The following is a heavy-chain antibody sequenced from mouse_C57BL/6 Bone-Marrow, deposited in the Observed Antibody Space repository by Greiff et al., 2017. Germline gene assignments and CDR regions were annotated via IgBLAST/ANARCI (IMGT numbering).Heavy chain of an antibody. D-gene: IGHD1-1*01. V-gene: IGHV5-4*01. CDR3: ARLSTVVATDY. CDR1: GFTFSSYA. CDR2: ISDGGSYT. Sequence: EVQLVESGGGLVKPGGSLKLSCAASGFTFSSYAMSWVRQTPEKRLEWVATISDGGSYTYYPDNVKGRFTISRDNAKNNLYLQMSHLKSEDTAMYYCARLSTVVATDYWGQGTTLTASS. J-gene: IGHJ2*01.